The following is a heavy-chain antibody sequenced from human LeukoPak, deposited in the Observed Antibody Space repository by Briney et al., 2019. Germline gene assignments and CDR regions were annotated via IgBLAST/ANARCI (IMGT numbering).Heavy chain of an antibody. CDR2: IYHSGST. CDR1: GGSISSGGYS. CDR3: ARELGSGSYNWFDP. V-gene: IGHV4-30-2*01. Sequence: SETLSLTCAVSGGSISSGGYSWSWIRQPPGKGLEWIGYIYHSGSTYYNPSLKSRVTISVDRSKNQFSLKLSSVTAADTAVYYCARELGSGSYNWFDPWGQGTLVTVSS. J-gene: IGHJ5*02. D-gene: IGHD3-10*01.